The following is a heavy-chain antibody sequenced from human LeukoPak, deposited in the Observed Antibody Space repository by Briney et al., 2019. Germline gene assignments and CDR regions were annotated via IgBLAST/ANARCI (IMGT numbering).Heavy chain of an antibody. CDR2: IYYSGST. CDR3: ARDSSSWPFDY. CDR1: GGSLSSSSYY. V-gene: IGHV4-39*07. J-gene: IGHJ4*02. D-gene: IGHD6-13*01. Sequence: SETLSLTYTVSGGSLSSSSYYWGWPRQPPGKGLEWLGSIYYSGSTYYNPSPKSRVTISVDTSKNQFSLKLSSVTAADTAVYYCARDSSSWPFDYWGQGTLVTVSS.